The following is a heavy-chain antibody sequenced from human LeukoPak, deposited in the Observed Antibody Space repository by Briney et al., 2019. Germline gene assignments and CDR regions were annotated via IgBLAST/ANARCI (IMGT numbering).Heavy chain of an antibody. Sequence: GGSLRLSCAASGFTFSSYAMHWVRQAPGKGLEWVALISYDGSDKYYADSVKGRFTVSRDKSKNMLYLQMNSLRAEDTAVYYCARDVDDYGDYWGQGTLVTVSS. CDR3: ARDVDDYGDY. J-gene: IGHJ4*02. CDR2: ISYDGSDK. D-gene: IGHD4-17*01. CDR1: GFTFSSYA. V-gene: IGHV3-30-3*01.